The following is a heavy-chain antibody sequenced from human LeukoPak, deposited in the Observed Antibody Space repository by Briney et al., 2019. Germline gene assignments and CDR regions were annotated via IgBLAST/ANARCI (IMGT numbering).Heavy chain of an antibody. Sequence: GASVKVSCKASGYTFTSYGISWVRQAPGQGLEWMGWISAYNGNTNYAQKLQGRVTMTTDTSTSTAYMELRSLRSDDTAVYYCARVPRSSWYAGEIDYWGQGTLVTVSS. V-gene: IGHV1-18*01. CDR2: ISAYNGNT. D-gene: IGHD6-13*01. CDR1: GYTFTSYG. J-gene: IGHJ4*02. CDR3: ARVPRSSWYAGEIDY.